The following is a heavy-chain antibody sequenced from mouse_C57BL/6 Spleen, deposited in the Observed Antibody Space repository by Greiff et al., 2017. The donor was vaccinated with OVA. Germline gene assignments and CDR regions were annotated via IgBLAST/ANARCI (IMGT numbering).Heavy chain of an antibody. CDR3: ARGGEIYDYALRAWFAY. D-gene: IGHD2-4*01. J-gene: IGHJ3*01. V-gene: IGHV1-69*01. CDR1: GYTFTSYW. Sequence: QVQLQQPGAELVMPGASVKLSCKASGYTFTSYWMHWVKQRPGQGLEWIGEIDPSDSYTNYNQKFKGKSTLTVDKSSSTAYMQLSSLTSEDSAVYYCARGGEIYDYALRAWFAYWGQGTLVTVSA. CDR2: IDPSDSYT.